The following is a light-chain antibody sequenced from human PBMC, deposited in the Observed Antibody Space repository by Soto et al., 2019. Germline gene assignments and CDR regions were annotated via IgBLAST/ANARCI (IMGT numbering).Light chain of an antibody. V-gene: IGLV1-40*01. CDR1: SSNIGAGYD. CDR2: GNS. Sequence: QSVLTQPPSVSGAPGQRVTISCTGSSSNIGAGYDVHWYQQLPGTAPKLLIYGNSNRPSGVPDRFSGSKSGTSASLAITGLQAEDEADYSCQSYDSSLGVFGTGTKVTDL. J-gene: IGLJ1*01. CDR3: QSYDSSLGV.